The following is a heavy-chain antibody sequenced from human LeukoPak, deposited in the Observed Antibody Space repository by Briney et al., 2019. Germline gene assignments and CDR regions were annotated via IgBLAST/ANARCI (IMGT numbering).Heavy chain of an antibody. J-gene: IGHJ6*02. CDR3: AREVLMVYAFYYYYGMDV. D-gene: IGHD2-8*01. Sequence: YXFXSYXMHXVRQAPGQGLEWMGIINPSGGSTSHAQKFQGRVTMTRDTSTSTVYMELSSLRSEDTAVYYCAREVLMVYAFYYYYGMDVWGQGTTVTVSS. V-gene: IGHV1-46*01. CDR1: YXFXSYX. CDR2: INPSGGST.